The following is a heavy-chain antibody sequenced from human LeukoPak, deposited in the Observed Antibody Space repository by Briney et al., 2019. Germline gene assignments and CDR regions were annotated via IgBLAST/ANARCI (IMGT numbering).Heavy chain of an antibody. D-gene: IGHD2-15*01. CDR1: GYTFTGYY. CDR2: INPNSGGT. V-gene: IGHV1-2*02. CDR3: ARDRGLGGYCSGGSCYDY. J-gene: IGHJ4*02. Sequence: ASVKVSCKASGYTFTGYYMHWVRQAPGQGLEWMGWINPNSGGTNYAQKFQGRVTMTRDTSISTAYMELSRLRSDDTAVYYCARDRGLGGYCSGGSCYDYWGQGTLVTVSS.